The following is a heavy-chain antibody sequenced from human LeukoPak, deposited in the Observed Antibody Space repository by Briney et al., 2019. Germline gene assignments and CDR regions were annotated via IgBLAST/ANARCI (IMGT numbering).Heavy chain of an antibody. CDR1: GFTFSSYV. Sequence: PGGSLRLSCTASGFTFSSYVMHWVRQAPGKGLEWVAFIRYDGSNKYYADSVKGRFTISRDNSKNTLYLQMNSLRAEDTAVYYCAKDLVYFYGDYSDGYWGQGTLVTVSS. CDR2: IRYDGSNK. V-gene: IGHV3-30*02. CDR3: AKDLVYFYGDYSDGY. D-gene: IGHD4-17*01. J-gene: IGHJ4*02.